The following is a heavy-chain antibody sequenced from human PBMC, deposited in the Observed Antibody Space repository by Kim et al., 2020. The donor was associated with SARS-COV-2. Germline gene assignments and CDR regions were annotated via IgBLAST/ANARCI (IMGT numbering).Heavy chain of an antibody. D-gene: IGHD6-13*01. CDR3: ARREKYSSSWYNYYYYYGMDV. Sequence: GGSLRLSCAASGFTFSSYSMNWVRQAPGKGLEWVSSISSSSSYIYYADSVKGRFTISRDNAKNSLYLQMNSLRAEDTAVYYCARREKYSSSWYNYYYYYGMDVWGQGTTVTVSS. V-gene: IGHV3-21*01. CDR1: GFTFSSYS. CDR2: ISSSSSYI. J-gene: IGHJ6*02.